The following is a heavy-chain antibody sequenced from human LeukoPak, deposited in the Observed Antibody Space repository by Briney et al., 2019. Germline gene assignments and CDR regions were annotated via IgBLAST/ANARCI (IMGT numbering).Heavy chain of an antibody. CDR2: IDYSGGAA. CDR1: GFTFSSYA. J-gene: IGHJ4*02. V-gene: IGHV3-23*01. D-gene: IGHD3-9*01. Sequence: GGSLRLSCSASGFTFSSYAMGWVRQAPGKGLEWVSSIDYSGGAAYSADSVKGRFTISRDNSKNTLYLQMNSLRAEDTAVYYCAKDLLTLRYFDWFFDYWGQGTLVTVSS. CDR3: AKDLLTLRYFDWFFDY.